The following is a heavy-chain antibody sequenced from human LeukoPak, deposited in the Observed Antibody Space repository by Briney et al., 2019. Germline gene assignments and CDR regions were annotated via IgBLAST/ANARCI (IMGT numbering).Heavy chain of an antibody. CDR2: MNPNSGNT. Sequence: ASVKVSCKASGYTFTSYEINWGRQATGQGLEWMGWMNPNSGNTGYAQKFQGRVTMTRNTSISTAYMELSSLRSEDTAVYYCARGLLTVTTLRYYYGMDVWGQGTTVTVSS. D-gene: IGHD4-17*01. J-gene: IGHJ6*02. V-gene: IGHV1-8*01. CDR1: GYTFTSYE. CDR3: ARGLLTVTTLRYYYGMDV.